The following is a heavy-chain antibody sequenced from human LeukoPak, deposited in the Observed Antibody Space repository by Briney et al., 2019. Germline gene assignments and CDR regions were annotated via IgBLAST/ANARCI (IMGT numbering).Heavy chain of an antibody. V-gene: IGHV3-73*01. CDR3: RAAADLNDY. CDR2: IRSKADSYTT. J-gene: IGHJ4*02. Sequence: GGSLRLSCAASGFTFSGSAMHWVRQASGKGLEWLGRIRSKADSYTTAYAASVKGRFIVSRDDSKNTAYLQMNSLKTEGTAVYYCRAAADLNDYWGQGTLVTVSS. D-gene: IGHD6-13*01. CDR1: GFTFSGSA.